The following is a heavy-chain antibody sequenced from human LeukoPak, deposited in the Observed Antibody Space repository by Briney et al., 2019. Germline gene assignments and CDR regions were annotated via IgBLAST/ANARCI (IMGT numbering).Heavy chain of an antibody. CDR1: GFTLSSHW. CDR2: INVDGTTT. CDR3: AKRGVVIRVILVGFHKEAYYFDS. D-gene: IGHD3-22*01. V-gene: IGHV3-74*01. Sequence: GGSLRLSCTASGFTLSSHWMYWVRQAAGKGLVWVSRINVDGTTTNYADSVKGRFTISRDNPKNTLYLQMNSLRAEDTAVYFCAKRGVVIRVILVGFHKEAYYFDSWGQGALVTVSS. J-gene: IGHJ4*02.